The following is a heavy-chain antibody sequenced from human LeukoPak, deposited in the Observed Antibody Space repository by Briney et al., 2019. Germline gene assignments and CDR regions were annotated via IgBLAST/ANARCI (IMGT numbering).Heavy chain of an antibody. Sequence: PGGSLRLSCAASGFTFSSYAMHWVRQAPGKGLEYVSAISSNGGSTYYANSVKGRFTISRDNSKNTLYLQMGSLRAEDMAVYYCARDLYSGSYYDFDYWGQGTLVTVSS. V-gene: IGHV3-64*01. CDR2: ISSNGGST. CDR1: GFTFSSYA. D-gene: IGHD1-26*01. J-gene: IGHJ4*02. CDR3: ARDLYSGSYYDFDY.